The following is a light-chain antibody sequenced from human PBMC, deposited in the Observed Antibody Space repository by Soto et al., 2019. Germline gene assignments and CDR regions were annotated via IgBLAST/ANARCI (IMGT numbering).Light chain of an antibody. J-gene: IGKJ4*01. CDR3: QQANSLPLT. CDR2: AAS. V-gene: IGKV1D-12*01. Sequence: DIQMTQSPSSVSASVGDRVTITCRASQDISSWLVWYQEKPGKAPKLLIYAASSLQSGVPSRFSGTGSGTDFTLTISSLQPEDFATYYCQQANSLPLTFGGGTKVEIK. CDR1: QDISSW.